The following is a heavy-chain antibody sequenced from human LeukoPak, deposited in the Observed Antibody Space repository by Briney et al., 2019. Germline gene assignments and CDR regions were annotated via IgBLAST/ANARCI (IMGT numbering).Heavy chain of an antibody. CDR3: AREETYYYDSSGAPLSREDAFDI. D-gene: IGHD3-22*01. CDR2: IDPNSGGT. Sequence: ASVKVSCKASGYTFTGYYMHWVRQAPGQGLEWMGWIDPNSGGTNYAQKFQGRVTMTRDTPISTAYMELSRLRSDDTAVYYCAREETYYYDSSGAPLSREDAFDIWGQGTMVTVSS. J-gene: IGHJ3*02. V-gene: IGHV1-2*02. CDR1: GYTFTGYY.